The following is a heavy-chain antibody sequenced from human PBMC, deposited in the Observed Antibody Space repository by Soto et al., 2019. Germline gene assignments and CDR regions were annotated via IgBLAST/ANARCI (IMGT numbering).Heavy chain of an antibody. D-gene: IGHD3-10*01. CDR3: ARGGRSGSSQYYFDS. V-gene: IGHV3-74*01. Sequence: EVQLVESGGGLVQPGWSLRLSCAASGFTFSSYWMHWVRHAPGKGLVWVSRINIDGSRTTYADSVKGRFTISRDNAKNTLYLHMNSLRAEDTAVYYCARGGRSGSSQYYFDSWGQGTRVTVSS. J-gene: IGHJ4*02. CDR1: GFTFSSYW. CDR2: INIDGSRT.